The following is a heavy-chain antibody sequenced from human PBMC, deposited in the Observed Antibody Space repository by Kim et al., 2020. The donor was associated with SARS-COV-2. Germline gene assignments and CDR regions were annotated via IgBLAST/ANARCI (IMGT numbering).Heavy chain of an antibody. CDR1: GGTFSSYA. V-gene: IGHV1-69*13. CDR3: AREWGPGQQLVYY. D-gene: IGHD6-13*01. CDR2: IIPIFGTA. J-gene: IGHJ4*02. Sequence: SVKVSCKASGGTFSSYAISWVRQAPGQGLEWMGGIIPIFGTANYAQKFQGRVTITADESTSTAYMELSSLRSEDTAVYYCAREWGPGQQLVYYWGQGTLVTVSS.